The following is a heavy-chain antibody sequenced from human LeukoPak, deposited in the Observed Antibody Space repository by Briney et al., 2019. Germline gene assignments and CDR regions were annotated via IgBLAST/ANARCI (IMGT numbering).Heavy chain of an antibody. D-gene: IGHD5-18*01. V-gene: IGHV3-30*18. CDR3: AKDRYSYAFEYSDS. CDR1: GFTFSSYG. Sequence: GGSLRLSCAASGFTFSSYGMHWVRRAPGKGLDWVAVISNDGSKKYYADSVKGRFTISRDNSKNTLSLQVSSLRTEDTAVYYCAKDRYSYAFEYSDSWGQGTLVTVSS. CDR2: ISNDGSKK. J-gene: IGHJ4*02.